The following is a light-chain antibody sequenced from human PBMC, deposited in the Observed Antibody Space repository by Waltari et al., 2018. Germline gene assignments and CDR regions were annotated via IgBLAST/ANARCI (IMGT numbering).Light chain of an antibody. V-gene: IGKV3-20*01. Sequence: SCRASQSVSKFLAWYQQKPGQAPRLLIYHASNRASGIPDRFSGSGFGTDFSITISRLEPEDFAVYYCQKYESLPATFGQGTKVEVK. CDR3: QKYESLPAT. CDR2: HAS. CDR1: QSVSKF. J-gene: IGKJ1*01.